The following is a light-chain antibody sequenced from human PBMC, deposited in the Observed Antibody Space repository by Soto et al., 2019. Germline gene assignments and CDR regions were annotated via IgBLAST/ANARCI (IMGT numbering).Light chain of an antibody. Sequence: QSVLTQPASVSGSPGQSITISCTGTSSDVGGYNYVSWYQQHPGKAPKLMIYDVSNRPSGVSNRFSGSKSGNTASLTISGRQAEDEDDYYCSSYTSSSKGVFGGGTKLTVL. CDR3: SSYTSSSKGV. CDR1: SSDVGGYNY. J-gene: IGLJ3*02. CDR2: DVS. V-gene: IGLV2-14*01.